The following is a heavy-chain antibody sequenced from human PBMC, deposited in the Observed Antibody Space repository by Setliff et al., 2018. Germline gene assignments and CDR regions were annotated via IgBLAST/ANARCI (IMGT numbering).Heavy chain of an antibody. CDR1: GFTFSSYW. CDR3: ARDKGSSWYLRRIFDY. CDR2: IKQDGSEK. Sequence: LRLSCAASGFTFSSYWMSWVRQAPGKGLEWVANIKQDGSEKYYVDSVKGRFTISRDNAKNSLYLQMNSLRAEDTAVYYCARDKGSSWYLRRIFDYWGQGTLVTVSS. J-gene: IGHJ4*02. V-gene: IGHV3-7*01. D-gene: IGHD6-13*01.